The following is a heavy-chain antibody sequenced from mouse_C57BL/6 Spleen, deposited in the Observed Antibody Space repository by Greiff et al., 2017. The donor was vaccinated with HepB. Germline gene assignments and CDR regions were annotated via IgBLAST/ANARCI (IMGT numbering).Heavy chain of an antibody. D-gene: IGHD4-1*01. J-gene: IGHJ1*03. CDR3: ARELGRGYFDV. CDR1: GFTFSSYT. V-gene: IGHV5-9*01. CDR2: ISGGGGNT. Sequence: EVQGVESGGGLVKPGGSLKLSCAASGFTFSSYTMSWVRQTPEKRLEWVATISGGGGNTYYPDSVKGRFTISRDNAKNTLYLQMSSLRSEDTALYYCARELGRGYFDVWGTGTTVTVSS.